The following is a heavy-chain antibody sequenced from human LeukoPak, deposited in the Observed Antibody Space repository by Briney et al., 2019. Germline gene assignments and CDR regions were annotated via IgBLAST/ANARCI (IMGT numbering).Heavy chain of an antibody. CDR3: ARGRSGGDWFDP. CDR2: IHDSGST. Sequence: SETLSLTCAVSGGSIGSYYWSWIRQPPGKGLDWIGYIHDSGSTKYNPSLKSRLTMSVDTYRNHLSLKLTSVITADAPAYYCARGRSGGDWFDPWGQGTRVTVSS. V-gene: IGHV4-59*01. J-gene: IGHJ5*02. D-gene: IGHD3-10*01. CDR1: GGSIGSYY.